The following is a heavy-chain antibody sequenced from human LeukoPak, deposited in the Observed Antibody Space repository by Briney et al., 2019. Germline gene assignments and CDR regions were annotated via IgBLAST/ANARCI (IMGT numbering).Heavy chain of an antibody. Sequence: PGGSLRLSCAASGFTFSDYYMTWIRQAPGKGLEWVSYISSSGSNIYYADSVKGRFTISRDTAKNSLYLQMNSLRAEDTAVYYCARVSPYYYDSSGYSKQYFDYWGQGTLVTVSS. CDR2: ISSSGSNI. V-gene: IGHV3-11*04. J-gene: IGHJ4*02. D-gene: IGHD3-22*01. CDR1: GFTFSDYY. CDR3: ARVSPYYYDSSGYSKQYFDY.